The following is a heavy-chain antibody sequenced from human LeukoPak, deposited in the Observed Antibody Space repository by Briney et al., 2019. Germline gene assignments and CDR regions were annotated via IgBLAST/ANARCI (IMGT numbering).Heavy chain of an antibody. CDR3: ARYTIADAFDI. Sequence: SETLSLTCTVSGGSIGSYYWSWIRQPPGKGLEWIGYIYYSGSTNYNPSLKSRVTISVDTSKNQFSLKLSSVTAADTAVYYCARYTIADAFDIWGQGTMVTVSS. CDR2: IYYSGST. D-gene: IGHD2-8*01. V-gene: IGHV4-59*01. J-gene: IGHJ3*02. CDR1: GGSIGSYY.